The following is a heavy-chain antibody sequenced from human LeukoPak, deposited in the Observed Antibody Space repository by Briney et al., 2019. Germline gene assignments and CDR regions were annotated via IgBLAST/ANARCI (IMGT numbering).Heavy chain of an antibody. V-gene: IGHV6-1*01. CDR1: GDSVSRNNAG. J-gene: IGHJ4*02. CDR2: TYYRSKWYN. D-gene: IGHD7-27*01. CDR3: ARDLPGDGLYNFDY. Sequence: SQTLSLTCGISGDSVSRNNAGWNWIRQSPSRGLEWLGRTYYRSKWYNDYAVSVKSRITINPDTSKNQFSLQLNSVTPEDTAVYYCARDLPGDGLYNFDYWGQGTLVTVSS.